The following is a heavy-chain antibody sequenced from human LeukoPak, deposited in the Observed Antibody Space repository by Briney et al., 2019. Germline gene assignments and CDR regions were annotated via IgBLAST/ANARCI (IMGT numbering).Heavy chain of an antibody. V-gene: IGHV3-74*01. D-gene: IGHD2-8*01. Sequence: PGGSLRLSCEGFGFSVSTYWMHWIRQPPGQGLVWVSRLNSDGIRKDYADSVRGRMTISRDNAKNTFYMYMDSLRPEDTAVYFCARAGFYNGYDHWGPGTLVTVSS. J-gene: IGHJ5*02. CDR1: GFSVSTYW. CDR2: LNSDGIRK. CDR3: ARAGFYNGYDH.